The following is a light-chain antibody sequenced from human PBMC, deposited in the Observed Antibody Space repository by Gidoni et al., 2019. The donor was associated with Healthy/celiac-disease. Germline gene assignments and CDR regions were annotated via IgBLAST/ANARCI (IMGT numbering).Light chain of an antibody. Sequence: EIVMTQSPATLSVSPGESATLSCRASQSGSSNLAWSQQKPGQAPRLLIYGASTRATGIPARFSGSGSGTEFTLTISSLQSEDFAVYYCQQYNNWLSLTFGGGTKVEIK. CDR1: QSGSSN. J-gene: IGKJ4*01. CDR2: GAS. CDR3: QQYNNWLSLT. V-gene: IGKV3D-15*01.